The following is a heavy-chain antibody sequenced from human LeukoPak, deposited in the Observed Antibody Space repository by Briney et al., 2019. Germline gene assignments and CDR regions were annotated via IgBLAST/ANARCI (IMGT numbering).Heavy chain of an antibody. CDR1: GYTFTSYG. Sequence: GASVKVSCKASGYTFTSYGIRWVRQAPGQGLEWMGWISAYNGNTNYAQKLQGRVTMTTDTSTSTPYMELKSLRSDDTAVYYCARDCSSSSCYAGYDYWGQGTLVTVSS. D-gene: IGHD2-2*01. CDR2: ISAYNGNT. CDR3: ARDCSSSSCYAGYDY. J-gene: IGHJ4*02. V-gene: IGHV1-18*01.